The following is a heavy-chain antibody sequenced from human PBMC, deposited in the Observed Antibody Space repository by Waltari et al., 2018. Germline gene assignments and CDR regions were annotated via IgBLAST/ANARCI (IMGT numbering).Heavy chain of an antibody. V-gene: IGHV1-69*08. CDR1: GGTFSSYA. CDR2: IIPIFGTA. Sequence: QVQLVQSGAEVKKPGSSVKVSCKASGGTFSSYAISWVRQAPGQGLEWMGRIIPIFGTANYAQKFQGRVTITADKSTSTAYMELSSLRSEDTAVYYCAIQTRGSSTTLGGYYFDYWGQGTLVTVSS. J-gene: IGHJ4*02. D-gene: IGHD2-2*01. CDR3: AIQTRGSSTTLGGYYFDY.